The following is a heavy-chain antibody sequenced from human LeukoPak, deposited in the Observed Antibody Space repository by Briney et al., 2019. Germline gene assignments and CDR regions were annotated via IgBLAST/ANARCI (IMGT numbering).Heavy chain of an antibody. CDR1: GYTFTGYY. D-gene: IGHD3-22*01. V-gene: IGHV1-2*02. J-gene: IGHJ4*02. CDR3: ARDRFDSSGYYVY. CDR2: INPNSGGT. Sequence: GASVKVSCKASGYTFTGYYMHWVRQAPGQGLEWMGWINPNSGGTNYAQKFQGRVTMTRDTSISTAYMELSRLRSDDTAVYYCARDRFDSSGYYVYWGQGTLVTVSS.